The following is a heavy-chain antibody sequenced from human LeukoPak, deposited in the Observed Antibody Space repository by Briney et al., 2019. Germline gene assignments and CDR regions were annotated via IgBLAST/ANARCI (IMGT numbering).Heavy chain of an antibody. CDR1: GGSISPYY. D-gene: IGHD6-13*01. J-gene: IGHJ4*02. CDR2: IYYSGST. Sequence: SETLSLTCTVSGGSISPYYWSWIRQPPGKGLEWIGYIYYSGSTNYNPSLKSRVTISVDTSKNQFSLKLSSVTAADTAVYYCARGSSSHKEGEFDYWGQGTLVTVS. CDR3: ARGSSSHKEGEFDY. V-gene: IGHV4-59*01.